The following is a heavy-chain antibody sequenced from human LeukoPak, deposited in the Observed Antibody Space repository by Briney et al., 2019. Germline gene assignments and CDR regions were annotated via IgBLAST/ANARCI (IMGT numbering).Heavy chain of an antibody. CDR3: TIDHIMMTSGGVSVIGPGNPGH. Sequence: GGSLKLSWAASEFRLSSYGRHWFAKAPAKGRDGGPFVNHDGNTKYYADSVKGRFTISRDNSKNTLYLQMNSLRDDDTAVYYCTIDHIMMTSGGVSVIGPGNPGHWGQGTLVTVSS. D-gene: IGHD3-16*02. CDR1: EFRLSSYG. V-gene: IGHV3-30*02. J-gene: IGHJ4*02. CDR2: VNHDGNTK.